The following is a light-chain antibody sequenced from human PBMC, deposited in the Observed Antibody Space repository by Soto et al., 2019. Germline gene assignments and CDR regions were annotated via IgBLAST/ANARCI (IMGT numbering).Light chain of an antibody. Sequence: VSPHSAGSLSLSHGERPTLSFRACRNLTSSCMAWYQQKPGKAPRLLIYDASSRASGIPARFSGSGSGTEFTLTISSLQTDDFAAFYCQQYDSLSLTFGQGTKVDIK. V-gene: IGKV3-20*01. CDR1: RNLTSSC. J-gene: IGKJ1*01. CDR2: DAS. CDR3: QQYDSLSLT.